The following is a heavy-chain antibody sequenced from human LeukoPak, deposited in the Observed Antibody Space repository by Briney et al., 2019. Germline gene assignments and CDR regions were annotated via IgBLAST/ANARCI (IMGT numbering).Heavy chain of an antibody. V-gene: IGHV1-69*01. D-gene: IGHD6-13*01. CDR1: GGTFSSYA. Sequence: GSSVKVSCKASGGTFSSYAISWVRQAPGQGLEWMGGIISIFGTANYAQKFQGRVTITADESTSTAYMELSSLRSEDTAVYYCARLEIAAAGDFDYWGQGTLVTVSS. J-gene: IGHJ4*02. CDR2: IISIFGTA. CDR3: ARLEIAAAGDFDY.